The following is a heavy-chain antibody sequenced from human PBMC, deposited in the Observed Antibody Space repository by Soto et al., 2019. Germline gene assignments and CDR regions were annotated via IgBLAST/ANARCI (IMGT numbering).Heavy chain of an antibody. V-gene: IGHV5-10-1*01. D-gene: IGHD3-10*01. Sequence: GESVKISCKGSGYSFTSYWISWVRQMPGKGLEWMGRIDPSDSYTNYSPSFQGHVTISADKSISTAYLQWSSLKASDTAMYYCARLYYGSGSYYYYYGMDVWGQGTTVTVSS. CDR3: ARLYYGSGSYYYYYGMDV. J-gene: IGHJ6*02. CDR2: IDPSDSYT. CDR1: GYSFTSYW.